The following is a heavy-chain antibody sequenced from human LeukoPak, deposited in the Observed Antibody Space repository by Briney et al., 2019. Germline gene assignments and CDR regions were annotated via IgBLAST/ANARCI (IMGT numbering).Heavy chain of an antibody. J-gene: IGHJ4*02. V-gene: IGHV1-18*04. CDR3: ARGPYYYGSGSYHY. Sequence: ASVKGSCNASGYTFTSYGISGVRQAPGQGLEWMGWISAYNGNTNYSQKLQGRVTMTTDTSTRTAYMELRSLRSDDTAVYYCARGPYYYGSGSYHYWGQGTLVTVSS. CDR1: GYTFTSYG. D-gene: IGHD3-10*01. CDR2: ISAYNGNT.